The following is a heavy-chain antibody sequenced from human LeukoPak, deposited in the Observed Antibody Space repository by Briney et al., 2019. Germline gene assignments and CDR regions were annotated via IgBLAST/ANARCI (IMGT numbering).Heavy chain of an antibody. CDR3: ARDIDYYDSSGYYY. D-gene: IGHD3-22*01. CDR1: GFTFSNYS. CDR2: ISSSSSTI. J-gene: IGHJ4*02. Sequence: PGGSLRLSCAASGFTFSNYSMNWVRQAPGKGLEWVSYISSSSSTIYYADSVKGRFTISRDNAKNSLYLQMNRLRAEDTAVYYCARDIDYYDSSGYYYWGQGTLVTVSS. V-gene: IGHV3-48*01.